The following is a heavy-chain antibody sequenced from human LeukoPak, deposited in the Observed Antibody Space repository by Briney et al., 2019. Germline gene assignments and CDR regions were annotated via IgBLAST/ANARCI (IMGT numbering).Heavy chain of an antibody. J-gene: IGHJ4*02. CDR3: ARGRVAYSAYYFDY. CDR1: GDSLTNYF. Sequence: SETLSLTCTVSGDSLTNYFWCWIRQPPGKGLERIGYIYYTGNTNYKPSLKSRVTISVDTSTNQFSLRLRSVTAADTAVYYCARGRVAYSAYYFDYWGRGTLVTVSS. V-gene: IGHV4-59*01. CDR2: IYYTGNT. D-gene: IGHD2-15*01.